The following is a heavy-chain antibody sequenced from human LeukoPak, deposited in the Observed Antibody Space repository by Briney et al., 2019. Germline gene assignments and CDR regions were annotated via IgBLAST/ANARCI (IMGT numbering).Heavy chain of an antibody. J-gene: IGHJ4*02. CDR1: GFTLSSSA. CDR2: ISGSGVMT. V-gene: IGHV3-23*01. Sequence: GGSLRLSCAASGFTLSSSAMSWVRQAPGKGLEWVATISGSGVMTYYADSVKGRFTVSGDNSKNTLYLQMSSLTAADTAVYYCAKDRSIGTYYTFDHWGQGTLVTVSS. D-gene: IGHD1-26*01. CDR3: AKDRSIGTYYTFDH.